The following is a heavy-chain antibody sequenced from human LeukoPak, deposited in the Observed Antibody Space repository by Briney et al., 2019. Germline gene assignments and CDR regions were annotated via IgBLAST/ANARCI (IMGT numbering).Heavy chain of an antibody. J-gene: IGHJ5*02. D-gene: IGHD3-3*01. CDR1: GGSFSGYY. Sequence: SETLSLTGAVYGGSFSGYYWSWIRQPPGKGLEWIGEINHSGSTNYNPSLKSRVTISVDTSKNQFSLKLSSVTAADTAVYYCARGSITIFGVVFDPWGQGTLVTVSS. V-gene: IGHV4-34*01. CDR2: INHSGST. CDR3: ARGSITIFGVVFDP.